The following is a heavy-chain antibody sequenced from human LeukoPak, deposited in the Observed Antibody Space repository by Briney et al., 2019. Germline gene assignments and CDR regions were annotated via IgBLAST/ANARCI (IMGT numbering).Heavy chain of an antibody. J-gene: IGHJ6*03. CDR1: GFTFSSYS. V-gene: IGHV3-48*01. CDR2: ISSSSSTI. D-gene: IGHD2-2*01. CDR3: ARDPRSSTSYQYYYMDV. Sequence: GGSLRLSCAASGFTFSSYSMNWVRQAPGKGLEWISYISSSSSTIDYAGSVKGRFTISRDNAKNSLYLQMNSLRAEDTAVYYCARDPRSSTSYQYYYMDVWGKGTTVTVSS.